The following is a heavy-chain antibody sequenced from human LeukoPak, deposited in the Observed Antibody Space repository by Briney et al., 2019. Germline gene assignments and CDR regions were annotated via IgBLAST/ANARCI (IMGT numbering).Heavy chain of an antibody. CDR2: ISSSSSTI. CDR1: GFTFSSYS. Sequence: PGGSLRLSCAASGFTFSSYSMNWVRQAPGKGLEWVSYISSSSSTIYYADSVKGRFTISRDNAKNSLYLQMNSLRAEDTAVYYCAKAAPYYYDSSGYYPDYWGQGTLVTVSS. D-gene: IGHD3-22*01. J-gene: IGHJ4*02. V-gene: IGHV3-48*01. CDR3: AKAAPYYYDSSGYYPDY.